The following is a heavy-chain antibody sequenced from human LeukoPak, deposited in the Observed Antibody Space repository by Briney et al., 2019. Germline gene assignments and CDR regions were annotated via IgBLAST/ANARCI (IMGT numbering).Heavy chain of an antibody. V-gene: IGHV1-18*04. CDR1: GYTFTSYG. J-gene: IGHJ4*02. D-gene: IGHD2-21*01. Sequence: ASVKVSCKASGYTFTSYGISWVRQAPGQGLEWMGWISDYNGNTNYAQKLQGRVTMTTDTSTSTAYMELRSLRSDDTAVYYCAKLWPAAEFFDYWGQGTLVTVSS. CDR2: ISDYNGNT. CDR3: AKLWPAAEFFDY.